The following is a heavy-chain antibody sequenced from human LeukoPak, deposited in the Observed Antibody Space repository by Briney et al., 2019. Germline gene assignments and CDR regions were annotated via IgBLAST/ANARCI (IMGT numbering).Heavy chain of an antibody. CDR1: GGSISSYY. Sequence: PSETLSLTCTVSGGSISSYYWSWIRQPPGKGLEWIGYIYYSGSTNYNPSLKSRVTISVDTSKNQFSLKLSSVTAADTAVYYCAISLGGGNPRVALDSWGKGPWSPSLQ. D-gene: IGHD4-23*01. CDR3: AISLGGGNPRVALDS. V-gene: IGHV4-59*08. J-gene: IGHJ3*01. CDR2: IYYSGST.